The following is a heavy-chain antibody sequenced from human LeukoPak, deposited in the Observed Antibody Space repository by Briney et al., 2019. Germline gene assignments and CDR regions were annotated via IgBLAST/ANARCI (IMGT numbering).Heavy chain of an antibody. J-gene: IGHJ6*03. Sequence: GGSLRLSCAASGFTFSSYWMSWVRQAPGKGLEWVANIKQDGSEKYYVDSVKGRFTISRDNAKNSLYLQMNSLRAEDTAVYYCAKVAAAGIPYYYYYMDVWGKGTTVTISS. CDR1: GFTFSSYW. CDR3: AKVAAAGIPYYYYYMDV. D-gene: IGHD6-13*01. V-gene: IGHV3-7*01. CDR2: IKQDGSEK.